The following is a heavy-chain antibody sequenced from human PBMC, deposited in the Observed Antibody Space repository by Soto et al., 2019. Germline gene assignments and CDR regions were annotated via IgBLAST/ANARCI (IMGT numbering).Heavy chain of an antibody. J-gene: IGHJ4*02. D-gene: IGHD3-22*01. V-gene: IGHV3-30-3*01. Sequence: QVQLVESGGGVVQPGRSLRLSCAASGFTFSSYAMHWVRQAPGKGLEWVAVISYDGSNKYYADSVKGRFTISRDNSKNTLYLQMNSLRAEDTAVYYCARDAQYYYDSSGYYPLGYWGQGTLVTGSS. CDR1: GFTFSSYA. CDR2: ISYDGSNK. CDR3: ARDAQYYYDSSGYYPLGY.